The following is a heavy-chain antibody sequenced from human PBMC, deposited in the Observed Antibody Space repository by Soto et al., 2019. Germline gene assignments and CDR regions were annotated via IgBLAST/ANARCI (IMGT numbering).Heavy chain of an antibody. CDR1: GGSVSSNSAA. CDR3: ARDHRSGWFESDYYYGMDV. D-gene: IGHD6-19*01. V-gene: IGHV6-1*01. CDR2: TYYRSKWYN. J-gene: IGHJ6*02. Sequence: SQTLSLTCAISGGSVSSNSAAWNWIRQSPSRGLEWLGRTYYRSKWYNDYAVSVKSRITINPDTSKNQFSLQLNSVTPEDTAVYYCARDHRSGWFESDYYYGMDVWGQGTTVTVSS.